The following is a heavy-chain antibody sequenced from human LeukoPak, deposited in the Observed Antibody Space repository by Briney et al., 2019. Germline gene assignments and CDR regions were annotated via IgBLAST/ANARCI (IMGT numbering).Heavy chain of an antibody. Sequence: PGGSLRLSCAASGFTFSTFAMIWVRQPPGKGLEWVSAISGSGGSTYYADSVKGRFTPSRDNSENTLYLQLNSLRAEDSGIYYCAKAFRIVGIGNPDDAFDVWGQGTVVTVS. D-gene: IGHD1-26*01. CDR2: ISGSGGST. CDR3: AKAFRIVGIGNPDDAFDV. CDR1: GFTFSTFA. V-gene: IGHV3-23*01. J-gene: IGHJ3*01.